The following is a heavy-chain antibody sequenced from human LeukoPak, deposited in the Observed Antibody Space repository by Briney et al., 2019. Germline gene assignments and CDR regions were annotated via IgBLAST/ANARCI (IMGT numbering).Heavy chain of an antibody. V-gene: IGHV3-30*02. CDR3: AKGDCSSTSCCPEDYYYYMDV. Sequence: GGSLRLSCAASGFTFSSYGMHWVRQAPGKGLEWVTFIRSDGSNKYFADSVKGRFTISRDNSKNTLYLQMNSLRAEDTAVYYCAKGDCSSTSCCPEDYYYYMDVWGKGTTVTVSS. D-gene: IGHD2-2*01. CDR1: GFTFSSYG. J-gene: IGHJ6*03. CDR2: IRSDGSNK.